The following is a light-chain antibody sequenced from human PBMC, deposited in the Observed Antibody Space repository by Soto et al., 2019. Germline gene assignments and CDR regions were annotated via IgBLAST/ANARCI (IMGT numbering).Light chain of an antibody. CDR3: QSYYSSNHPHVV. V-gene: IGLV6-57*04. Sequence: NFMLTQPHSVSESPGKTVTISCTRSSGSIASNYVQWYQQRPGSAPTTVIYEDNQRPSGVPDRFSGSIDSSSNSASLTISGLKTEDQAEYHRQSYYSSNHPHVVFGGGTKVTVL. CDR2: EDN. J-gene: IGLJ2*01. CDR1: SGSIASNY.